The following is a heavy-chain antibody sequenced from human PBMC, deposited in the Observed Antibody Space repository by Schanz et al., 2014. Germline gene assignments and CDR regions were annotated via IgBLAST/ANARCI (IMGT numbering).Heavy chain of an antibody. Sequence: VQLVESGGGLVKPGGSLRLSCAASGFTFSDSWMHWVRQAPGKGLVWVSRTSHDGSFTTFADSVKGRFTISRDNAKSSLHLQMNSRRADDTAVYYCARDGVAATTDFEYWGQGALVTVSS. J-gene: IGHJ4*02. CDR3: ARDGVAATTDFEY. D-gene: IGHD1-1*01. V-gene: IGHV3-74*01. CDR2: TSHDGSFT. CDR1: GFTFSDSW.